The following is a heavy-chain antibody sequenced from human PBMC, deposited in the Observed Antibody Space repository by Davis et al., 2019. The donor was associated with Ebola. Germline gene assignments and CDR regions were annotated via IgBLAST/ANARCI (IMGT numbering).Heavy chain of an antibody. D-gene: IGHD3-9*01. CDR2: VRSHGSDD. J-gene: IGHJ4*02. CDR1: GFTFNIFD. CDR3: AKDGYYDILTNHFDY. Sequence: GGSLRLSCAASGFTFNIFDMHWVRQAPGRGLEWVAFVRSHGSDDHYADSVKGRFTISRDNSKNTLYLQMNSLRPEDTAVYYCAKDGYYDILTNHFDYWGQGTLVTVSS. V-gene: IGHV3-30*02.